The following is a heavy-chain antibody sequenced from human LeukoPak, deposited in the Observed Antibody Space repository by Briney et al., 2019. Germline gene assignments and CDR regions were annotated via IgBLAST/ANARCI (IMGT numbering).Heavy chain of an antibody. Sequence: SETLSLTCTVSGGSISSYYWSWIRQPPGKGLEWIAYIYYSGSTSYNPSLKSRVTTSVDTSKNHLSLTLSSVTAADTAVYYCARRRSSGWGYFDYWGQGTLVTVSS. CDR1: GGSISSYY. J-gene: IGHJ4*02. V-gene: IGHV4-59*08. D-gene: IGHD6-19*01. CDR3: ARRRSSGWGYFDY. CDR2: IYYSGST.